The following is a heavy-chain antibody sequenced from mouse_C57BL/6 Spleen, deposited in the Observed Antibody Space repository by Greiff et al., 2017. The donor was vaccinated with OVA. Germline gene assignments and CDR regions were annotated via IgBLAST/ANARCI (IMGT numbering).Heavy chain of an antibody. CDR2: INPNNGGT. J-gene: IGHJ4*01. V-gene: IGHV1-26*01. CDR3: APLQGYAMDY. D-gene: IGHD1-1*01. CDR1: GYTFTDYY. Sequence: VQLQQSGPELVKPGASVKISCKASGYTFTDYYMNWVKQSHGKSLEWIGDINPNNGGTSYNQKFKGKATLTVDKSSSTAYMELRSLTSEDSAVYYCAPLQGYAMDYWGQGTSVTVSS.